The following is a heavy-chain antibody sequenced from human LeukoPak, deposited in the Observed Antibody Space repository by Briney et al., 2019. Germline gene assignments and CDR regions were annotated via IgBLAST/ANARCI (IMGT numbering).Heavy chain of an antibody. D-gene: IGHD2-2*01. CDR2: IYASGNT. J-gene: IGHJ4*02. Sequence: SETLSLTCTVSGGSISSANYYWSWIRPPAGQRLEWIGRIYASGNTNYNPSLNSRVTISVDTSKNQLSLKLSSVTAADTAVYYCAGAPAGSLDWLSPFDYWGQGTLVTVSS. CDR3: AGAPAGSLDWLSPFDY. CDR1: GGSISSANYY. V-gene: IGHV4-61*02.